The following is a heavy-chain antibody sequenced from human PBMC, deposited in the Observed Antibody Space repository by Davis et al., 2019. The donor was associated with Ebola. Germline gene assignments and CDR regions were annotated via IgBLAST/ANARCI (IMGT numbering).Heavy chain of an antibody. D-gene: IGHD3-3*01. CDR1: GVSFDNYI. CDR2: ITTADNT. CDR3: AKSVGGSGYWSTFVYYGMDV. Sequence: GESLKISCAASGVSFDNYIMTWVRQAPGKGLEWVSGITTADNTHYADSVKGRFIISRDNSKKSLYLQMNSLRVDDTAIYYCAKSVGGSGYWSTFVYYGMDVWGQGTTVTVSS. J-gene: IGHJ6*02. V-gene: IGHV3-23*01.